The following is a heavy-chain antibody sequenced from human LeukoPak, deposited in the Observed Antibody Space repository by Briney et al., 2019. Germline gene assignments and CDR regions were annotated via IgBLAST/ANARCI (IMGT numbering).Heavy chain of an antibody. CDR3: AKYTQTGDPSHY. CDR2: IGRSGDNI. D-gene: IGHD7-27*01. J-gene: IGHJ4*02. Sequence: GGSLRLSCAASGFTFSSYAMTWVRQAPGKGLEWVSAIGRSGDNIHYADSVKGRFTISRDNSKNTVYLQMNSLRAEDTAVYYCAKYTQTGDPSHYWGQGTLVAVSS. V-gene: IGHV3-23*01. CDR1: GFTFSSYA.